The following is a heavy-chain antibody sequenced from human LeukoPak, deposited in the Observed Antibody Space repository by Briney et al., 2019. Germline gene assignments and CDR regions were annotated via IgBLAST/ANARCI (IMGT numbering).Heavy chain of an antibody. D-gene: IGHD2-15*01. CDR2: IWYDGSNK. Sequence: GGSLRLSRAASGFTFSSYGMHWVRQAPGKGLEWVAVIWYDGSNKYYADFVKGRFTISRDNSKNTLYLQMNSLRAEDTAVYYCARAITRYCSGGSCYLIDYWGQGTLVTVSS. CDR3: ARAITRYCSGGSCYLIDY. V-gene: IGHV3-33*01. J-gene: IGHJ4*02. CDR1: GFTFSSYG.